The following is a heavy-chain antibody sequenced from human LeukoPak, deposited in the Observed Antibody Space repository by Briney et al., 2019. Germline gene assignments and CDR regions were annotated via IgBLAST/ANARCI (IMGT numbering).Heavy chain of an antibody. J-gene: IGHJ6*02. Sequence: GGSLRLSCVASESTVSNYAMSWVRQAPGKGLDWLSATSGSGSSTYYAEAVKGRFTISRDNSKNTLYLQMNSLRVEDTAVYYCARDRGSDIVIVPADIRPSTYSYYGLDVWGQGTTVTVSS. CDR1: ESTVSNYA. CDR2: TSGSGSST. D-gene: IGHD2-2*01. CDR3: ARDRGSDIVIVPADIRPSTYSYYGLDV. V-gene: IGHV3-23*01.